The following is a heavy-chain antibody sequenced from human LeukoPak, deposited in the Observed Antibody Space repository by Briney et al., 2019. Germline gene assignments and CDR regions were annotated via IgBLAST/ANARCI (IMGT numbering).Heavy chain of an antibody. D-gene: IGHD6-19*01. V-gene: IGHV1-18*01. Sequence: GASVKVSCKASGYTFTSYGISWVRQAPGQGLEWMGWISAYNGNTNYAQKLQGRVTMTTDTSTSTAYMELRSLRSDDTAVYYCARAGDSSGWYPSWDYWGQGTLVTVSS. CDR3: ARAGDSSGWYPSWDY. CDR1: GYTFTSYG. J-gene: IGHJ4*02. CDR2: ISAYNGNT.